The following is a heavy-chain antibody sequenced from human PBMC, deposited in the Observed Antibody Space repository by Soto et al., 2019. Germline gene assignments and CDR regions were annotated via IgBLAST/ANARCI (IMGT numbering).Heavy chain of an antibody. CDR2: ISSSSSTI. V-gene: IGHV3-48*02. D-gene: IGHD6-19*01. CDR3: ARDRGSGWYLAYY. Sequence: EVQLVESGGGLVQPGGSLRLSCAASGFTFSSYSMNWVRQAPGKGLEWVSYISSSSSTIYYADSVKGRFTISRDNAKNSLYLTMNSLRDEDTAVYYCARDRGSGWYLAYYWGQGTLVTVSS. J-gene: IGHJ4*02. CDR1: GFTFSSYS.